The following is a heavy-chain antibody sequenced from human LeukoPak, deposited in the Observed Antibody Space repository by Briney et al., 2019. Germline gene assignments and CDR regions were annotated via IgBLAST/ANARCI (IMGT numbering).Heavy chain of an antibody. J-gene: IGHJ4*02. D-gene: IGHD6-13*01. CDR1: GFTFGDSV. Sequence: GGSLRLSCTASGFTFGDSVMSCVRQAPGKGLEWVGFIRSKPYGCTTEYAASVKGRFIISRDDSKTIAYLQMNSLKSEDTAVYYCTTGSATGTGSGYWGQGTLVTVSS. CDR2: IRSKPYGCTT. CDR3: TTGSATGTGSGY. V-gene: IGHV3-49*04.